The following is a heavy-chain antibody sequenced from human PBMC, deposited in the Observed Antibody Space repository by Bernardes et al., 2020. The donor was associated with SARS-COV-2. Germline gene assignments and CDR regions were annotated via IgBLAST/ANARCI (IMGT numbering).Heavy chain of an antibody. D-gene: IGHD3-3*01. CDR1: GGSLSGYY. CDR3: AKNRASWMEFFVS. J-gene: IGHJ5*01. CDR2: IYCNGLS. V-gene: IGHV4-4*07. Sequence: SETLSLTCTVSGGSLSGYYWSWIRQSGGKGLEWLGRIYCNGLSNYNPSLESRIIMSVDTSKNEVSLKLTSVTDADTAVYFCAKNRASWMEFFVSWGHGTLVTVSS.